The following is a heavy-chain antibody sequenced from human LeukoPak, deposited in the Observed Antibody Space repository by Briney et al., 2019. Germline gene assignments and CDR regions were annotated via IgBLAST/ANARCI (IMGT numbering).Heavy chain of an antibody. D-gene: IGHD3-10*01. CDR1: GFTFSSYA. CDR3: ARDLYYYGSGSFGKYYYYGMDV. V-gene: IGHV3-30-3*01. J-gene: IGHJ6*02. Sequence: GRSLRLSCAASGFTFSSYAMHWVRQAPGKGLEWVAVISYDGSSKYYADSVKGRFTISRDNSKNTLYLQMNSLRAEDTAVYYCARDLYYYGSGSFGKYYYYGMDVWGQGTTATVSS. CDR2: ISYDGSSK.